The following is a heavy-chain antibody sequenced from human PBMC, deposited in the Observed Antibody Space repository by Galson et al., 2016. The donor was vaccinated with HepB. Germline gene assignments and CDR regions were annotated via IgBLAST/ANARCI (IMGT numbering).Heavy chain of an antibody. Sequence: SLRLSCAASGFTFGHHAMSWVRQTPGKGLEWVAAISFGADRTFYANSVRGRFTISRDNSMNTMFLQMDSLRADDTAVYYCGRDTVGVMTSFDLWGQGTQVIVSS. CDR3: GRDTVGVMTSFDL. D-gene: IGHD2-21*02. CDR2: ISFGADRT. J-gene: IGHJ4*02. CDR1: GFTFGHHA. V-gene: IGHV3-23*01.